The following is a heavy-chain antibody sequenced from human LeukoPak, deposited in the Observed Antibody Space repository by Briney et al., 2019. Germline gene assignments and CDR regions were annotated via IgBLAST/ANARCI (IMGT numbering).Heavy chain of an antibody. Sequence: PSETLSLTCTVSGGSISSYYWNWIRQPAGKGLEWIGRIYSSGTTSYNSSLKSRVTMSVEKCKKQISLKLSSVTAADTAVYYCARDVGGYNYGYSLDFWGQGTLVSVSS. J-gene: IGHJ4*02. V-gene: IGHV4-4*07. CDR2: IYSSGTT. CDR3: ARDVGGYNYGYSLDF. CDR1: GGSISSYY. D-gene: IGHD5-18*01.